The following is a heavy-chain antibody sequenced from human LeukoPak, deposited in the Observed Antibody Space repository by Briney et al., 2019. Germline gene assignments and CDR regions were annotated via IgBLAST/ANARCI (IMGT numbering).Heavy chain of an antibody. CDR2: IRNVGNNK. CDR1: GFTFTNHG. CDR3: ARGGAYCGGDCYSGFDY. Sequence: GGSVRLSCAASGFTFTNHGMHWVRQAPGKGLEWVAFIRNVGNNKYHADSVKGRFTISRDNSKSTQYLQMNSLRAEDTALYYCARGGAYCGGDCYSGFDYWGQGTLVTVSS. V-gene: IGHV3-30*02. J-gene: IGHJ4*02. D-gene: IGHD2-21*02.